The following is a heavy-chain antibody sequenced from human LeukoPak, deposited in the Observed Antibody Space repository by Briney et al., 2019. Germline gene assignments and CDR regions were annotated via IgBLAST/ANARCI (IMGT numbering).Heavy chain of an antibody. CDR3: ARDLAAGGATWDY. Sequence: GGPLRLSCAASGFTFSSYWMSWVRQAPGKGLEWVANIKQDGSEKYYVDSVKGRFTISRDNAKNSLYLQMNSLRAEDTAVYYCARDLAAGGATWDYWGQGTLVTVSS. D-gene: IGHD1-26*01. V-gene: IGHV3-7*01. CDR1: GFTFSSYW. J-gene: IGHJ4*02. CDR2: IKQDGSEK.